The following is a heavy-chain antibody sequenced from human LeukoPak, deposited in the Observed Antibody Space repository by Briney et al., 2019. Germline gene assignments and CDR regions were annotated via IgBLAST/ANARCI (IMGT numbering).Heavy chain of an antibody. CDR3: ARVPHIVVVPAAPGGDYYYYYGMDV. D-gene: IGHD2-2*01. Sequence: SVKVSCKASGGTFSSYAISWVQQAPGQGLEWMGGIIPIFGTANYAQKFQGRVTITADESTSTAYMELSSLRSEDTAVYYCARVPHIVVVPAAPGGDYYYYYGMDVWGQGTTVTVSS. CDR1: GGTFSSYA. CDR2: IIPIFGTA. J-gene: IGHJ6*02. V-gene: IGHV1-69*13.